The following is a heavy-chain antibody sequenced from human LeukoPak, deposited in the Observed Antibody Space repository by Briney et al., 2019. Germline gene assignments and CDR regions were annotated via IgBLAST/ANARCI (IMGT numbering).Heavy chain of an antibody. J-gene: IGHJ6*04. V-gene: IGHV3-23*01. D-gene: IGHD2-2*01. CDR3: AKARTKIDIVVVPAPSR. CDR1: GFTFTSYA. Sequence: GGSLRLSCAASGFTFTSYAMGWVRQAPGKGLEWVSTISSSGGAAYFADSVKGRFAISRDDSKNMLYLQMSSLRAEDTAVYYCAKARTKIDIVVVPAPSRWGKGTTVTVSS. CDR2: ISSSGGAA.